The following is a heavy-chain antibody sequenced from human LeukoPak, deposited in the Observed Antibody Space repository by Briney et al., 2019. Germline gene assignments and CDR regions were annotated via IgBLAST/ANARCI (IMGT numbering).Heavy chain of an antibody. D-gene: IGHD6-19*01. CDR3: ASSGWYSTPNWFDP. Sequence: GGSLRLSCAASGFTFSSYAMSWVRQAPGKGLEWVSAISGSGGSTYYADSVKGRFTISRDNSKNTLYLQMNSLRAEDTAMYYCASSGWYSTPNWFDPWGQGTLVIVSS. CDR1: GFTFSSYA. J-gene: IGHJ5*02. CDR2: ISGSGGST. V-gene: IGHV3-23*01.